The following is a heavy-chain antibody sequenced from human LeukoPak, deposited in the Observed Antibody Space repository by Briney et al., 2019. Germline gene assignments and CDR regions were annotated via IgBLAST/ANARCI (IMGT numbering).Heavy chain of an antibody. D-gene: IGHD3-3*01. J-gene: IGHJ4*02. CDR1: GGSISSSSYY. V-gene: IGHV4-39*02. CDR3: ARDGRESLRWGREFDY. Sequence: SETLSLTCTVSGGSISSSSYYWGWLRQPPGTGLEWLGSIYYSGYTYYNPSLESRVTIPVDTSKNQFSLKLSSVTAADTAVYYCARDGRESLRWGREFDYWGQGALLTVSS. CDR2: IYYSGYT.